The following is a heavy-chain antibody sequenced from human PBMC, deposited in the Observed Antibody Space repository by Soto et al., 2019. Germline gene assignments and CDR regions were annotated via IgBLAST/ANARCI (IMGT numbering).Heavy chain of an antibody. CDR3: ARTLPNRQLFDS. CDR1: GGSIRSYY. J-gene: IGHJ4*02. CDR2: IYYSGST. Sequence: PSETLSLTCTVSGGSIRSYYWSWIRQPPGKGLEWIGYIYYSGSTNYNPSLKRRVTISVDTSKNQFSLKLSSVTAADTAVYYCARTLPNRQLFDSWSQGTLVTVSS. V-gene: IGHV4-59*01. D-gene: IGHD1-1*01.